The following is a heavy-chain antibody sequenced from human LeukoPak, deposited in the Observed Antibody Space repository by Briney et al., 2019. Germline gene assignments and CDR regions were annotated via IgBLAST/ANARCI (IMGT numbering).Heavy chain of an antibody. CDR2: ISGSGGST. J-gene: IGHJ6*02. V-gene: IGHV3-23*01. D-gene: IGHD6-19*01. Sequence: GGSLRLSCAASGFTFSSYAMSWVRQAPGKGLEWVSAISGSGGSTYYADSVKGRFTISRDNSKNTLYLQMNSLRAEDTAVYYCAKGLSAYSSGWYQYGYYYYGMDVWGQGTTVTVSS. CDR3: AKGLSAYSSGWYQYGYYYYGMDV. CDR1: GFTFSSYA.